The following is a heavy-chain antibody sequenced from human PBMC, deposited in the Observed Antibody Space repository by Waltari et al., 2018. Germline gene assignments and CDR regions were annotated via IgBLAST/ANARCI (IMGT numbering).Heavy chain of an antibody. V-gene: IGHV1-24*01. CDR3: ATWGPITGTTKRIHWFDP. CDR2: FDPEDGET. Sequence: QVQLVPSGAEVKKPGASVKVSCKVSGYPLTELSMHWVRQAPGNGLEWMGGFDPEDGETIYAQKFQGRVTMTEDTSTDTAYMELSSLRSEDTAVYYCATWGPITGTTKRIHWFDPWGQGTLVTVSS. D-gene: IGHD1-7*01. CDR1: GYPLTELS. J-gene: IGHJ5*02.